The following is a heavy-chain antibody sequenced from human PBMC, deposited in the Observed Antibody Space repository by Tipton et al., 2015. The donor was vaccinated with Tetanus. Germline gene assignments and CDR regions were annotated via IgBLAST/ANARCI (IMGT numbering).Heavy chain of an antibody. CDR3: ARFFGSGWPIDY. V-gene: IGHV5-51*01. J-gene: IGHJ4*02. CDR2: IYPGDSDT. Sequence: MQLVQSGAEVKKPGESLKISCEGSGYNFTTYWIGWVRQMPGKGLEWMGIIYPGDSDTRYSPSFQGQVTISADKSITSAYLEWSSLKASDPAMYYCARFFGSGWPIDYWGQGTLVTVSS. D-gene: IGHD6-19*01. CDR1: GYNFTTYW.